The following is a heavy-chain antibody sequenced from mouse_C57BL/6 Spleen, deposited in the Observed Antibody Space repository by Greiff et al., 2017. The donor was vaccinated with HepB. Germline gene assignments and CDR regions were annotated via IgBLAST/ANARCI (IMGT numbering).Heavy chain of an antibody. J-gene: IGHJ3*01. CDR1: GYTFTNYW. D-gene: IGHD1-1*01. CDR2: IYPSDSET. CDR3: ARTLDYGSRSWFAC. V-gene: IGHV1-61*01. Sequence: QVQLQQPGAELVRPGSSVKLSCKASGYTFTNYWIDWVKQRPGQGLEWIGNIYPSDSETHYNQKFKDKATLTVDKSSSTAYMQLSSLTSEDSAVYYCARTLDYGSRSWFACWGKGTLVTV.